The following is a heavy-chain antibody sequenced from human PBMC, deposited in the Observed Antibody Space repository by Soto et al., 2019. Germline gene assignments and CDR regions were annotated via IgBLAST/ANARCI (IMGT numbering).Heavy chain of an antibody. CDR3: ARDRGGGSIFGGHYGMDV. D-gene: IGHD3-3*01. CDR2: ISSSSSST. V-gene: IGHV3-21*06. J-gene: IGHJ6*02. Sequence: PGGSLRLSCAASGFTFSSYAMSWVRQAPGKGLEWVSAISSSSSSTDYADSVKGRFTISRDNAKNSLYLQMSSLRAEDTAVYYCARDRGGGSIFGGHYGMDVWGQGTTVTVSS. CDR1: GFTFSSYA.